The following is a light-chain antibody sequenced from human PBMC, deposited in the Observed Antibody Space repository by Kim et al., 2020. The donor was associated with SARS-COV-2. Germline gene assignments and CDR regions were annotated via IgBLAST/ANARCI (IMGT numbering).Light chain of an antibody. CDR1: KGIKNH. V-gene: IGKV1-16*02. Sequence: SASVGDTVTITCRATKGIKNHLVWFQKKAGRAPKPLIDAASTLPSGVPSKFSGSGSGTDFTLTISSLQPEDSATYFCQQYHRYPPTFGQGTKLEI. CDR3: QQYHRYPPT. CDR2: AAS. J-gene: IGKJ2*01.